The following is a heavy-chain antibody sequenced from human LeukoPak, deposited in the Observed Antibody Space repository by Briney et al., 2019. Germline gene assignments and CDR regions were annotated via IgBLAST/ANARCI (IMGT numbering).Heavy chain of an antibody. CDR3: ARDRDGYNSPFDY. Sequence: GRSLRLSCAASGFTFSSYAMHWVRQAPGKGLEWVAVISYDGSNKYYADSVKGQFTISRDNSKNTLYLQMNSLRAEDTAVYYCARDRDGYNSPFDYWGQGTLVTVSS. D-gene: IGHD5-24*01. V-gene: IGHV3-30*04. CDR2: ISYDGSNK. CDR1: GFTFSSYA. J-gene: IGHJ4*02.